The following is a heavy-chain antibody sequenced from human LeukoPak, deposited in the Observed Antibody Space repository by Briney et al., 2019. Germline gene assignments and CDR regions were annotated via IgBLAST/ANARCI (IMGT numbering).Heavy chain of an antibody. Sequence: GGSLRLSCAASGFTFSSYSMNWVRQAPGKGLEWVSSISSSSSYIYYADSVKGRFTISRDNAKNSLYLQMNSLRAEDTAVYYCARANPPGISFFDYWGQGTLVTVSS. J-gene: IGHJ4*02. CDR1: GFTFSSYS. CDR2: ISSSSSYI. D-gene: IGHD2-15*01. CDR3: ARANPPGISFFDY. V-gene: IGHV3-21*01.